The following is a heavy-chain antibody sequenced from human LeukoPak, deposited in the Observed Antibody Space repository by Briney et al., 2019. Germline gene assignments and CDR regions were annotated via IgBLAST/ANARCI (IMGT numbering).Heavy chain of an antibody. CDR2: ISGSGGRT. CDR1: GLTFSSYA. CDR3: AKDAGMGYGEDFDY. V-gene: IGHV3-23*01. D-gene: IGHD4-17*01. J-gene: IGHJ4*02. Sequence: GGPLTLSCAASGLTFSSYAMSWVRQAPGKGLEWVSAISGSGGRTYYADSVKGRFTISRDNSKNTLYLQMNSLRAEDTGVYYCAKDAGMGYGEDFDYWGQGTLVTVCS.